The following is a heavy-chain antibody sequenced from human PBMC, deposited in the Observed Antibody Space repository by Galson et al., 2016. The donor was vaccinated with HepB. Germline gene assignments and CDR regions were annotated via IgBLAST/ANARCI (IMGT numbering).Heavy chain of an antibody. V-gene: IGHV3-7*01. Sequence: SLRLSCAASGFSFSNSWMSWVRQTPGKGLEWVANINQDGRKMYYADSVKGRFTISRDKAKKSLYLQMNSLRVEDTAVYYCADMGATDDYWGQGTLVTVSS. CDR1: GFSFSNSW. CDR2: INQDGRKM. D-gene: IGHD1-26*01. CDR3: ADMGATDDY. J-gene: IGHJ4*02.